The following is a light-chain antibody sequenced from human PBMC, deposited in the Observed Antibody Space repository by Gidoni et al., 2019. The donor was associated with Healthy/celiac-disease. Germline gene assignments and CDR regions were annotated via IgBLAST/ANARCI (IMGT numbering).Light chain of an antibody. CDR2: AAS. J-gene: IGKJ1*01. CDR3: QQYYSYPWT. CDR1: QGISSY. Sequence: AIRMTQSPSSFSASTGDRVPITCRASQGISSYLAWYQQKPGKAPKLLIYAASTLQSGVPSRFSGSGSGTDFTLTISCLQSEDFATDYCQQYYSYPWTFXQXTKVXIK. V-gene: IGKV1-8*01.